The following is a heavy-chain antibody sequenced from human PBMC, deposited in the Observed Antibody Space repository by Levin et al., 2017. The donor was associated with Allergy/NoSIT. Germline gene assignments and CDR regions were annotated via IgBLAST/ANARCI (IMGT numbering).Heavy chain of an antibody. V-gene: IGHV2-5*02. D-gene: IGHD2-15*01. CDR2: LYWDDTE. CDR3: AHSPCSGGTCYLFDY. CDR1: GFSLSSSGVG. J-gene: IGHJ4*02. Sequence: SGPTLVKPTQTLTLTCSFSGFSLSSSGVGVGWIRQPPGKALEWLALLYWDDTERYRPSLKSRLTITKDTSKNQVVLTMTNMDPVDTDTDYCAHSPCSGGTCYLFDYWGQGTLVTVSS.